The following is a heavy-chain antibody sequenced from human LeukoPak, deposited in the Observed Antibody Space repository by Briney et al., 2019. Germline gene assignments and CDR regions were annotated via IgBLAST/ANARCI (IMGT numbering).Heavy chain of an antibody. Sequence: ASVKVSRKASGYTFTGYYMHWVRQAPGQGLEWMGWINPNSGGTNYAQKFQGRVTMTRDTSISTAYMELSRLRSDDTAVYYCARDLSYYDFWSGYPWGQGTLVTVSS. D-gene: IGHD3-3*01. J-gene: IGHJ5*02. CDR1: GYTFTGYY. CDR2: INPNSGGT. CDR3: ARDLSYYDFWSGYP. V-gene: IGHV1-2*02.